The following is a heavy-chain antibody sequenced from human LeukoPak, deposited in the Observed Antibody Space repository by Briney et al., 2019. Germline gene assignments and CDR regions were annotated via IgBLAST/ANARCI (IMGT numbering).Heavy chain of an antibody. CDR1: GYTFTSHD. J-gene: IGHJ6*03. Sequence: ASVKVSCKASGYTFTSHDINWVRQATGQGLEWMGWMNPNSGNTGYAQKFQGRVTITRNTSISTAYMELSSLRSEDTAVYYCARAPAYYYYYYMDVWGKGTTVTVSS. V-gene: IGHV1-8*03. CDR3: ARAPAYYYYYYMDV. CDR2: MNPNSGNT.